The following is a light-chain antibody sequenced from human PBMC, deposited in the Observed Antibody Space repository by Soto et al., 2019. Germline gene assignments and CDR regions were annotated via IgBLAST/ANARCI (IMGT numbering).Light chain of an antibody. V-gene: IGKV3-20*01. J-gene: IGKJ4*01. CDR3: QQYDTSLPYT. CDR2: GAS. CDR1: QSVNNNY. Sequence: EIVLTQPPGTLSLSPGDRATLSCEASQSVNNNYLAWYQHKPGQAPRLLIYGASSRATGIPDRFSGSGSGTDFTLTIRRLEPEDFAVYYCQQYDTSLPYTFGGGTKVDIK.